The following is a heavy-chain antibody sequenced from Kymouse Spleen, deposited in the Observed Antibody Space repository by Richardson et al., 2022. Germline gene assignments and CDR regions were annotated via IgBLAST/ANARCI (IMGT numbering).Heavy chain of an antibody. V-gene: IGHV3-15*01. D-gene: IGHD2-15*01. Sequence: EVQLVESGGGLVKPGGSLRLSCAASGFTFSNAWMSWVRQAPGKGLEWVGRIKSKTDGGTTDYAAPVKGRFTISRDDSKNTLYLQMNSLKTEDTAVYYCTTDRYCSGGSCYSAEYFQHWGQGTLVTVSS. CDR1: GFTFSNAW. CDR2: IKSKTDGGTT. J-gene: IGHJ1*01. CDR3: TTDRYCSGGSCYSAEYFQH.